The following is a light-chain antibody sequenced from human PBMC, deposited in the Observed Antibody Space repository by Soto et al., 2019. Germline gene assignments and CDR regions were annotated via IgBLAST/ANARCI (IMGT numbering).Light chain of an antibody. Sequence: QSALTQPASVSASPGQSITISCTGTSSDIGAYNSVSWYQQLPGKAPQLMIYDDSFRPSGISSRFSGSKSGNTASLTISGLRPDDDADYYCASYTTARIRVFGGGTKLTVL. CDR3: ASYTTARIRV. CDR1: SSDIGAYNS. J-gene: IGLJ2*01. CDR2: DDS. V-gene: IGLV2-14*03.